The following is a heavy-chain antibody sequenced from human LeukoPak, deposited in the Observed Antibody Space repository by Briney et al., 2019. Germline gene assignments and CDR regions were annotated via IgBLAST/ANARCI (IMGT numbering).Heavy chain of an antibody. J-gene: IGHJ3*02. D-gene: IGHD3-10*01. Sequence: GASVKVSCKASGYTFTSYDINWVRQATGQGLEWMGWMNPNSGNTGYAQKFQGRVTMTRNTSISTAYMELSSLRSEDTAVYYCVTECGAEGAFDIWGQGTMVTVSS. CDR2: MNPNSGNT. V-gene: IGHV1-8*01. CDR3: VTECGAEGAFDI. CDR1: GYTFTSYD.